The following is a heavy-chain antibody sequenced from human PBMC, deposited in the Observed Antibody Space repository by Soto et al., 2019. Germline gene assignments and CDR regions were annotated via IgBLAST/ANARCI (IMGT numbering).Heavy chain of an antibody. CDR3: AKDRGTSVTDHFDY. Sequence: GGSLRLSCAASGFTFSSYGMHWVRQAPGKGLEWVAVISYDGSNKYYADSVKGRFTISRDNSKNTLYLQMNSLRAEDTAVYYCAKDRGTSVTDHFDYWGQGT. D-gene: IGHD2-21*02. V-gene: IGHV3-30*18. CDR2: ISYDGSNK. J-gene: IGHJ4*02. CDR1: GFTFSSYG.